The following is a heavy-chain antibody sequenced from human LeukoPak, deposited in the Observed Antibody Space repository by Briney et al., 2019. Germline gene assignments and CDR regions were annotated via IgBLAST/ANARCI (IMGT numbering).Heavy chain of an antibody. CDR2: IRYEGSDK. CDR1: GFTFSNYG. Sequence: GGSLRLSCAASGFTFSNYGMHWVRQAPGKGLEWVAFIRYEGSDKYYADSVKGRFTISRDNAKNSLYLQMNSLRAEDTAVYYCARGGYYGSGSYYNGDYWGQGTLVTASS. D-gene: IGHD3-10*01. V-gene: IGHV3-30*02. CDR3: ARGGYYGSGSYYNGDY. J-gene: IGHJ4*02.